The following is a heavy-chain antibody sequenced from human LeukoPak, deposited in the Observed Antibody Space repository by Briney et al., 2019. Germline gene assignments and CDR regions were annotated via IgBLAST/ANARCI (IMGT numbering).Heavy chain of an antibody. J-gene: IGHJ4*02. CDR1: GGSFSGYY. V-gene: IGHV4-34*01. CDR3: ARQPTVKRGAVASNFDY. D-gene: IGHD6-19*01. Sequence: SETLSLTCAVYGGSFSGYYWAWIRQPPGQGLEWIASIYYNGITYYNASLESRVTMSVDTSRNQFSLRLSSVSAADTSVYYCARQPTVKRGAVASNFDYWGQGTLVTVSS. CDR2: IYYNGIT.